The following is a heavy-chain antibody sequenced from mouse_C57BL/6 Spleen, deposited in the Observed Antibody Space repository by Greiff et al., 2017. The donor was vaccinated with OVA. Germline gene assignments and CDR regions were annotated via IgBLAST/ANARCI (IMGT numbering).Heavy chain of an antibody. V-gene: IGHV5-6*01. J-gene: IGHJ4*01. CDR2: ISSGGSYT. Sequence: EVKLVEPGGDLVKPGGSLKLSCAASGFTFSSYCMSWVRQTPDKRLEWVATISSGGSYTYYPDSVKGRSTITRDNAKNTFYLQMSSLTSEDTAMYYYARHPYDYPTYYSALDYWGQGTSVTVSS. CDR1: GFTFSSYC. D-gene: IGHD2-4*01. CDR3: ARHPYDYPTYYSALDY.